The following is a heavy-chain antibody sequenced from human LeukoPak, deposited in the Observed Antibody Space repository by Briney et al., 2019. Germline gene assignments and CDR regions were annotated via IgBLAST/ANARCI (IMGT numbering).Heavy chain of an antibody. CDR1: GFSFRSYS. CDR3: ASRAIDWYRDGNYFDP. CDR2: INSKSDTI. D-gene: IGHD3-9*01. J-gene: IGHJ5*02. V-gene: IGHV3-48*04. Sequence: LPGGSLRLSCAASGFSFRSYSMNWVRQAPGKGLEWVSYINSKSDTIYYADSVKGRFTISRDNAKNSLFLQMNSLRAEDTAVYYCASRAIDWYRDGNYFDPWGQGTLVTVSS.